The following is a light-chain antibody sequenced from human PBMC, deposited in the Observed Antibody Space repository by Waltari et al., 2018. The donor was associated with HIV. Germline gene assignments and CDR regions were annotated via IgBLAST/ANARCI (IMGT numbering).Light chain of an antibody. Sequence: QSALTQPASVSGSPGQSITISCAGTSSDVGGYNYVSWFQQHPGKAPKLIIYDVNKRPPGVFNRFACSKSGNTASLTISGLQAEDEADYYCTSYTNIRTWVFGGGTKLTVL. V-gene: IGLV2-14*03. CDR3: TSYTNIRTWV. CDR1: SSDVGGYNY. J-gene: IGLJ3*02. CDR2: DVN.